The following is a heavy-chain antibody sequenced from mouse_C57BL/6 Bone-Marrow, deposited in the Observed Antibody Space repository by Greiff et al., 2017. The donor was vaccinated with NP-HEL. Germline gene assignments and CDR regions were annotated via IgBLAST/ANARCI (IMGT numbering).Heavy chain of an antibody. Sequence: QVQLQQPGAELVKPGASVKVSCKASGYTFTSYWMHWAKQRPGQGLEWIGSIHPSDSDTNYNQKFKGKATLTVDKSSSTSYMQLSSLTSEDSAVYYCAIDYGSSLLYLWFAYWGQGTLVTVSA. CDR3: AIDYGSSLLYLWFAY. V-gene: IGHV1-74*01. J-gene: IGHJ3*01. D-gene: IGHD1-1*01. CDR2: IHPSDSDT. CDR1: GYTFTSYW.